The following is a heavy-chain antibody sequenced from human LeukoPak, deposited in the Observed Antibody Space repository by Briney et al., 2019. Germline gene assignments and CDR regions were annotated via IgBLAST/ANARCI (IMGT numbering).Heavy chain of an antibody. V-gene: IGHV4-30-4*08. CDR3: ARGGEPCSGGSCYYYGMDV. D-gene: IGHD2-15*01. CDR1: GGSISSGGYY. J-gene: IGHJ6*02. Sequence: SETLSLTCTVSGGSISSGGYYWSWIRQPPGKGLEWIGYIYYSGSTYYNPSLKSRVTISVDTSKNQFSLKLTSVTAAATAVYYCARGGEPCSGGSCYYYGMDVWGQGHTAIVTS. CDR2: IYYSGST.